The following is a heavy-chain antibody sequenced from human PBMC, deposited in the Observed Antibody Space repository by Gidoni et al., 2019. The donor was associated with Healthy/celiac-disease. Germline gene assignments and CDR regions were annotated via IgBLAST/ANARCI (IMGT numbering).Heavy chain of an antibody. Sequence: QVQLVQSGAEVTKPGASVKVSCKASGYTFTSYGISWVRQAPGQGLEWMGWISAYNGNTNYAQKLQGRVTMTTDTSTSTAYMELRSLRSDDTAVYYWARGPVVVPAAISWFDPWGQGTLVTVSS. CDR2: ISAYNGNT. J-gene: IGHJ5*02. D-gene: IGHD2-2*02. CDR3: ARGPVVVPAAISWFDP. V-gene: IGHV1-18*01. CDR1: GYTFTSYG.